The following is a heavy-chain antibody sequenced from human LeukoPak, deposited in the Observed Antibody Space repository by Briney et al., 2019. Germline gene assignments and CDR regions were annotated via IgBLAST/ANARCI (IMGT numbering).Heavy chain of an antibody. J-gene: IGHJ4*02. CDR3: AKIGAGVDY. CDR2: MSGSGDIT. Sequence: GGSLRLPCAASGFTFGNYAMSWVRQAPGKGLEWVSAMSGSGDITDYADSVKGRFTISRDNSKNTLNLQMNSLTAEDTAVYYCAKIGAGVDYWGQGALVTVSS. CDR1: GFTFGNYA. D-gene: IGHD3-16*01. V-gene: IGHV3-23*01.